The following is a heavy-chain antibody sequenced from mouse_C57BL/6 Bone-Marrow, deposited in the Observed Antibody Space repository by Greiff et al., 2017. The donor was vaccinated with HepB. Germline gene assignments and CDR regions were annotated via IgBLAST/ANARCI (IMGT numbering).Heavy chain of an antibody. CDR2: IYPGNSDT. CDR1: GYTFTSYW. Sequence: EVKLVESGTVLARPGASVKMSCKTSGYTFTSYWMHWVKQRPGQGLEWIGAIYPGNSDTSYNQKFKGKAKLTAVTSASTAYMELSSLTNEDSAVYYCTSYYSNLYYFDYWGQGTTLTVSS. V-gene: IGHV1-5*01. D-gene: IGHD2-5*01. J-gene: IGHJ2*01. CDR3: TSYYSNLYYFDY.